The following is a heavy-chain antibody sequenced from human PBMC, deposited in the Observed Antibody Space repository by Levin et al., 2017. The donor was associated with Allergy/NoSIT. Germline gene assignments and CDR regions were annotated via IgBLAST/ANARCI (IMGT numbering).Heavy chain of an antibody. CDR2: ISGSGGST. CDR3: AKGVSSSSSLGYY. D-gene: IGHD6-6*01. J-gene: IGHJ4*02. Sequence: GESLKISCAASGFTFSSYAMSWVRQAPGKGLEWVSAISGSGGSTFYADSVKGRFTISRDNSKNTLYLQMNSLRAEDTAVYYCAKGVSSSSSLGYYWGQGTQVTVSS. CDR1: GFTFSSYA. V-gene: IGHV3-23*01.